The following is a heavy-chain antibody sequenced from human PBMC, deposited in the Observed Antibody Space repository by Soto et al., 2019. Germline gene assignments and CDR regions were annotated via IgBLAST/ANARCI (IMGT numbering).Heavy chain of an antibody. CDR3: VRDFKVNNYGSGSYFSFYYGMDV. J-gene: IGHJ6*02. D-gene: IGHD3-10*01. V-gene: IGHV3-30-3*01. CDR1: RFMFSIYA. Sequence: GGSLRLSCAASRFMFSIYAMHWVRQAPGKGLEWVAAISYDGSSEYYADSVKGRFTVSRDNSKSTLDLQMNSLRAEDTAVYHCVRDFKVNNYGSGSYFSFYYGMDVWGQGTTVTVSS. CDR2: ISYDGSSE.